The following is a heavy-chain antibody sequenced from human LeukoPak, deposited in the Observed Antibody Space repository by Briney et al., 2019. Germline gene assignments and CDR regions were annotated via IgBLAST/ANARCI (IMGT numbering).Heavy chain of an antibody. Sequence: ASGXXFSSXXXXXVXXXXXXXXEWVSGISGSGGSTYYADSVKGRFTISRDNAKDTVYLQMNSLRAEDTAVYYCARSILGTSDYWGQGTLVTVSS. J-gene: IGHJ4*02. V-gene: IGHV3-23*01. CDR2: ISGSGGST. CDR3: ARSILGTSDY. CDR1: GXXFSSXX. D-gene: IGHD1-14*01.